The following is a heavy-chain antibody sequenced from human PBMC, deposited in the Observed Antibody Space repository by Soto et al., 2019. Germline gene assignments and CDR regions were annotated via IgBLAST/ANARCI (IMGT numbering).Heavy chain of an antibody. D-gene: IGHD2-2*01. CDR2: ISAYNGNT. J-gene: IGHJ6*02. Sequence: ASVKVSCKASGYTFTSYGISWVRQAPGQGREGMGWISAYNGNTNYAQKLQGRVTMTTDTSTSTAYMELRSLRSDDTAVDYCARNTYQLLWSSMDVWRQGTTVTVS. CDR3: ARNTYQLLWSSMDV. V-gene: IGHV1-18*01. CDR1: GYTFTSYG.